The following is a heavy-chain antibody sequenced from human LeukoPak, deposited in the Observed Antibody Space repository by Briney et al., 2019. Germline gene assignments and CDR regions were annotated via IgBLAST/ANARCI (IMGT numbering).Heavy chain of an antibody. V-gene: IGHV3-23*01. J-gene: IGHJ3*02. CDR2: ISGSGGST. D-gene: IGHD3-22*01. CDR1: GFTFSNYA. CDR3: ARMAIPKPDSSGYYSPIDAFDI. Sequence: PGGSLRLSCAASGFTFSNYAMSWVRQAPGKGREWVAAISGSGGSTYYADSVKGRFTISRDNSKNPLYLQMNSLRPEDTAVYYCARMAIPKPDSSGYYSPIDAFDIWGQGTMVTVSS.